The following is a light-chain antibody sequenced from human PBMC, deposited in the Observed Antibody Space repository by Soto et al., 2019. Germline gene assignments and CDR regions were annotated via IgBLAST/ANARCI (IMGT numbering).Light chain of an antibody. Sequence: QSVLTQPASVSGSPGQSITISCTGTSSDVGGYNFVTWYQQYPGKAPKLVIHDVTRRPSGVSNRFSGSKSGTTASLTISGLQAEDEADYYCCSYTSGTSYVFGTGTKVTVL. V-gene: IGLV2-14*01. J-gene: IGLJ1*01. CDR2: DVT. CDR1: SSDVGGYNF. CDR3: CSYTSGTSYV.